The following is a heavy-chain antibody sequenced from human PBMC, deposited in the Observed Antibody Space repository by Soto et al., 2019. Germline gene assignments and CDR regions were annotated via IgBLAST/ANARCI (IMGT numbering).Heavy chain of an antibody. CDR3: ARSRAAGTHVDY. V-gene: IGHV3-30-3*01. Sequence: ESVGGVVQPGRSLRLSCAASGFTFSSYAMHWVRQAPGKGLEWVAVISYDGSNKYYADSVKGRFTISRDNSKNTLYLQMNSLRAEDTAVYYCARSRAAGTHVDYWGQGTLVTVSS. CDR1: GFTFSSYA. D-gene: IGHD6-13*01. J-gene: IGHJ4*02. CDR2: ISYDGSNK.